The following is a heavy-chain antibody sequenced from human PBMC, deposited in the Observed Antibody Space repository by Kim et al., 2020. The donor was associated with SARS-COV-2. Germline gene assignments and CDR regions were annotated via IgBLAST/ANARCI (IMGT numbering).Heavy chain of an antibody. Sequence: GTNYAQKFQGRVTMTRDTSISTAYMELSRLRSDDTAVYYCASTRPVGMDVWGQGTTVTVSS. D-gene: IGHD6-6*01. J-gene: IGHJ6*02. CDR3: ASTRPVGMDV. CDR2: GT. V-gene: IGHV1-2*02.